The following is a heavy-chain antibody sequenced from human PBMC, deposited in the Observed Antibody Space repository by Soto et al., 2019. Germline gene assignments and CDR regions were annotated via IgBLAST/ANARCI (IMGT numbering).Heavy chain of an antibody. CDR1: GYTCTSYG. V-gene: IGHV1-18*01. CDR3: ARGLLWFGDDAFDI. D-gene: IGHD3-10*01. CDR2: ISAYNGNT. J-gene: IGHJ3*02. Sequence: ASVKVSCKASGYTCTSYGISWVRQAPGQGLEWMGWISAYNGNTNYAQKLQGRVTMTTDTSTSTAYMELRSLRSDDTAVYYCARGLLWFGDDAFDIWGQGTMVTVSS.